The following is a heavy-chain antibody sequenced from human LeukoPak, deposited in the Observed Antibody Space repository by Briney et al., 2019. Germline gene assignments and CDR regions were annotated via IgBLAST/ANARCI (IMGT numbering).Heavy chain of an antibody. V-gene: IGHV1-8*03. CDR3: ARGRDGYPDFDY. CDR2: MNPNSGNT. CDR1: GYTFTSYD. D-gene: IGHD5-24*01. Sequence: ASVKVSCKASGYTFTSYDINWVRQATGQGLEWMGRMNPNSGNTGYAQKFQGRVTITRNTSISTAYMELSSLRSEDTAVYYCARGRDGYPDFDYWGQGTLVTVSS. J-gene: IGHJ4*02.